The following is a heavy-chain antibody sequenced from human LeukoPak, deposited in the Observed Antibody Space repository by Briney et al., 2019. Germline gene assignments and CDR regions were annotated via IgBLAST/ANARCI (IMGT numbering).Heavy chain of an antibody. Sequence: SETLSLTCTVSGGSISSSSYYWGWIRQPPGKGLEWIGSIYYSGSTYYNPSLKSRVTISVDTSENQFSLKLSSVTAADTAVYYCARHSSSMKLEYYFDYWGQGTLVTVYS. CDR3: ARHSSSMKLEYYFDY. J-gene: IGHJ4*02. D-gene: IGHD6-13*01. CDR2: IYYSGST. V-gene: IGHV4-39*01. CDR1: GGSISSSSYY.